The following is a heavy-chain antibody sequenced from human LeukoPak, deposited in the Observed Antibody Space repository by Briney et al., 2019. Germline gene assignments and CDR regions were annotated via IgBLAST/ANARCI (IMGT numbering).Heavy chain of an antibody. Sequence: ASVKVSCKASGYTFTDYYIHWVRQAPGQGLEWMGWINPKSGGTRYAQNFQGRVTMTRDTSITTAYMELRNLRSDDTAVYYCARVEYCNVGNCYFRPGAYWGQGTLVTVSS. J-gene: IGHJ4*02. CDR1: GYTFTDYY. D-gene: IGHD2-15*01. CDR3: ARVEYCNVGNCYFRPGAY. V-gene: IGHV1-2*02. CDR2: INPKSGGT.